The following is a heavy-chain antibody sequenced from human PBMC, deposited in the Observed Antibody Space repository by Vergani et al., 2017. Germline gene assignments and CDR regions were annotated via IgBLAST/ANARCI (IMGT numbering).Heavy chain of an antibody. CDR2: TRPHEDGA. CDR3: AKASPITIFGVRLPSFDY. Sequence: QVQLVESGGGVVQPGGSMRLSCSASGLTLSSYGVHWVRQAPGRGLESVTFTRPHEDGAFYSASVRGRFTVSRDNSKNTLYLQMNSLRAEDTAVYYCAKASPITIFGVRLPSFDYWGQGTLVTVSS. CDR1: GLTLSSYG. J-gene: IGHJ4*02. D-gene: IGHD3-3*01. V-gene: IGHV3-30*02.